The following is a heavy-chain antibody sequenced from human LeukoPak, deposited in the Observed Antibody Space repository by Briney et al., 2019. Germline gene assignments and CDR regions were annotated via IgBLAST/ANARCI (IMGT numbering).Heavy chain of an antibody. CDR1: GGSFSGYY. J-gene: IGHJ4*02. CDR2: INHSGST. D-gene: IGHD1-26*01. V-gene: IGHV4-34*01. Sequence: SETLSLTCPVYGGSFSGYYWSWIRQPPGKGLEWIGEINHSGSTNYNPSLKSRVTISVDTSKNQFSLKLSSVTAADTAVYYCARGRGGSYYVPIYYFDNRGQGTLVTVSS. CDR3: ARGRGGSYYVPIYYFDN.